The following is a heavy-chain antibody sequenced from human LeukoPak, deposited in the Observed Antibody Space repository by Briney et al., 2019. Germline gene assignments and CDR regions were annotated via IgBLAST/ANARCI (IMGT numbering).Heavy chain of an antibody. CDR2: IYYSGST. CDR1: GFTFRSYA. J-gene: IGHJ4*02. Sequence: PGGSLRLSCAASGFTFRSYAMSWVRQAPGKGLEWIGSIYYSGSTYYNPSLKSRVTISVDTSKNHFSLRLSSVTAADTAVYYCAILTFYGGSYILFDYWGQGALVTVSS. V-gene: IGHV4-39*07. CDR3: AILTFYGGSYILFDY. D-gene: IGHD1-26*01.